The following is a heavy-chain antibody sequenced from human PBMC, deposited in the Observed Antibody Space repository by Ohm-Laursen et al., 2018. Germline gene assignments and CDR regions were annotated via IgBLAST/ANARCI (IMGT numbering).Heavy chain of an antibody. V-gene: IGHV3-48*04. J-gene: IGHJ6*02. CDR1: EFTFSTYW. CDR2: ISSSSSTI. D-gene: IGHD5-24*01. Sequence: SLRLSCTASEFTFSTYWMNWVRQAPGKGLEWVSSISSSSSTIYYADSVKGRFTISRDNAKNSLYLQMNSLRAEDTAVYYCARALEYYYYGMDVWGQGTAVTVSS. CDR3: ARALEYYYYGMDV.